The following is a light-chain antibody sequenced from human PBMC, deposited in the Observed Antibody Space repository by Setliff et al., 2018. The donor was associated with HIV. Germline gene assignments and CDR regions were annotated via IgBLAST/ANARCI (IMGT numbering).Light chain of an antibody. CDR2: EVS. Sequence: QSALAQTASVSGSPGQSITIACTGTTSDIAAFKYISWYQQHPGTAPKLIIYEVSNRPSGVSYRFSGSKSGNTASLTISGLQAEDEADYYCSPYTSTDTWVFGGGTKGTV. V-gene: IGLV2-14*03. J-gene: IGLJ3*02. CDR3: SPYTSTDTWV. CDR1: TSDIAAFKY.